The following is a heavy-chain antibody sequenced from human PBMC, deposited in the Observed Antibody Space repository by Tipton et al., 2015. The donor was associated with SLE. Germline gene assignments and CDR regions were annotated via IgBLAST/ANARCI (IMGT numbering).Heavy chain of an antibody. CDR3: ARVKDRYSSSWFDAFDI. J-gene: IGHJ3*02. Sequence: TLSLTCAVSGYSISSGYYWGWIRPPPGKGLGWIGSIYHSGSTYYNPSLKSRVTISVDTSKNQFSLKLSSVTAADTAVYYCARVKDRYSSSWFDAFDIWGQGTMVTVSS. D-gene: IGHD6-13*01. V-gene: IGHV4-38-2*01. CDR1: GYSISSGYY. CDR2: IYHSGST.